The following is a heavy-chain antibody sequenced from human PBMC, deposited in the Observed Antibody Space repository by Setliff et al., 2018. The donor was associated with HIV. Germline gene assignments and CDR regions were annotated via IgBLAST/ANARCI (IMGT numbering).Heavy chain of an antibody. CDR1: GGSFSGYH. CDR3: ARGKGGLVGPAEFDY. V-gene: IGHV4-34*01. Sequence: PSETLSLTCAVYGGSFSGYHWNWIRQFPGKGLEWIGEINHTGNTQYNPSLKSRVTMSEETSKNQFSLKLKSVTAADTAIYFCARGKGGLVGPAEFDYWGPGTLVTRLL. J-gene: IGHJ4*02. D-gene: IGHD1-26*01. CDR2: INHTGNT.